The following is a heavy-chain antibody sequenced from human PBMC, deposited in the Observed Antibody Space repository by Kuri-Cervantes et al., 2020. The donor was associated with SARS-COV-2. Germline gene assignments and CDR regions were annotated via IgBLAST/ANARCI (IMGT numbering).Heavy chain of an antibody. Sequence: ETLSLTCAASGFTFDDYGMSWVRQAPGKGLEWVSAISGSGGSTYYADSVKGRFTISRDNSKNTLYLQMNSLKAEDTAVYYCARSGVSAATGYYYYYMDVWGKGTTVTVSS. CDR3: ARSGVSAATGYYYYYMDV. CDR2: ISGSGGST. J-gene: IGHJ6*03. D-gene: IGHD1-14*01. CDR1: GFTFDDYG. V-gene: IGHV3-23*01.